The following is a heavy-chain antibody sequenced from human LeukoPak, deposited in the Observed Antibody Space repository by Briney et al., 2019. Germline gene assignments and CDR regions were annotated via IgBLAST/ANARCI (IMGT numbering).Heavy chain of an antibody. CDR1: GFTFSGYA. V-gene: IGHV3-30-3*01. CDR3: ARDTIEYYDSSGYSN. Sequence: GGSLRLSCAASGFTFSGYAMHWVRQAPGKGLEWVAVISYDGSNKYYADSVKGRFTISRDNSKNPLYLQMNSLRAEDTAVYYCARDTIEYYDSSGYSNWGQGTLVTVSS. CDR2: ISYDGSNK. J-gene: IGHJ4*02. D-gene: IGHD3-22*01.